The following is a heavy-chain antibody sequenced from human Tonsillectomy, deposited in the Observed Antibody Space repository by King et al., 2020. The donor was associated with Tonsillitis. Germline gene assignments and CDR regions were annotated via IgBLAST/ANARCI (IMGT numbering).Heavy chain of an antibody. CDR2: ISGSGGST. J-gene: IGHJ4*02. CDR1: GFTFSTYA. CDR3: AKLXVGVVPAXXSGFLDY. Sequence: VQLVESGGGLVQPGGSLRLSCAASGFTFSTYAMSWVRQAPGKGLAWVSGISGSGGSTSYAHSVKGRFTISRDNSRNRLYLHLNSLRADDTAVYYCAKLXVGVVPAXXSGFLDYWGQGTLVTVSS. D-gene: IGHD2-2*01. V-gene: IGHV3-23*04.